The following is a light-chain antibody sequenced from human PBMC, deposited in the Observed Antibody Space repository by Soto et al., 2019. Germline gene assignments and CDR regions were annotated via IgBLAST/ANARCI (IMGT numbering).Light chain of an antibody. Sequence: EIVLTKSPGTLSLSPGEIATLSCRASQSVCSTYLAWYQQKPGQAPRLLIYGASSRATGIQDRFSGSGSGTDFTLTISRLEHEDVAVYYCQQYGSSPKLTFGGGTKVEIK. J-gene: IGKJ4*01. CDR3: QQYGSSPKLT. V-gene: IGKV3-20*01. CDR1: QSVCSTY. CDR2: GAS.